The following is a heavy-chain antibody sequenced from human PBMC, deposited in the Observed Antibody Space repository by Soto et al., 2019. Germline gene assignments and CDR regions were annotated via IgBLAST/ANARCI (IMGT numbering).Heavy chain of an antibody. V-gene: IGHV3-23*01. CDR2: ISGNGGST. D-gene: IGHD3-10*01. CDR3: ARDSGVTMVRGVMDV. CDR1: GFTFSSYA. Sequence: PGGSLRLSCASSGFTFSSYAMSWVRQAPGKGLEWVSTISGNGGSTYYADSVKGRFTISRDNSKNTLYLQMNSLRAEDTAVYYCARDSGVTMVRGVMDVWGQGTTVTVSS. J-gene: IGHJ6*02.